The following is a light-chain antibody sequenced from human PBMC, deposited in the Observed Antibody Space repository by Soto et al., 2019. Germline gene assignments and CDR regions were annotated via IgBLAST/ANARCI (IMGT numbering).Light chain of an antibody. Sequence: SYELTQPLSVSVPLGQTASITCGGNNIGTRNVHWYQQKPGQAPVLVVYRDSNLPSGIPERFSGSNSGNTATLTISRAQAGDEADYYCQVWDSSPAVFGGGTKLTVL. V-gene: IGLV3-9*01. CDR3: QVWDSSPAV. CDR2: RDS. CDR1: NIGTRN. J-gene: IGLJ3*02.